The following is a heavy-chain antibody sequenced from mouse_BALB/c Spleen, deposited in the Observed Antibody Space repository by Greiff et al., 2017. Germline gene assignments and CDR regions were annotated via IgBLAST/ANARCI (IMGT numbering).Heavy chain of an antibody. CDR1: GYSITSGYY. V-gene: IGHV3-6*02. CDR2: ISYDGSN. CDR3: ARRGNLLYFDY. Sequence: VQLKESGPGLVKPSQSLSLTCSVTGYSITSGYYWNWIRQFPGNKLEWMGYISYDGSNNYNPSLKNRISITRDTSKNQFFLKLNSVTTEDTATYYCARRGNLLYFDYWGQGTTLTVSS. J-gene: IGHJ2*01. D-gene: IGHD2-10*01.